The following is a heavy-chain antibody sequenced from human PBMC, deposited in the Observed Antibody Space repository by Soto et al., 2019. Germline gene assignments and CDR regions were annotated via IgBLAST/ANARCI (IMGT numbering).Heavy chain of an antibody. J-gene: IGHJ4*02. D-gene: IGHD1-1*01. CDR1: GYRFTISC. CDR2: IYPGDSDT. V-gene: IGHV5-51*01. Sequence: GESVKISGKASGYRFTISCIGWVLQMPWKGLEWMGIIYPGDSDTRYRPSFQGQVTISADKSSSTAYLQWNSLQASDTAMYYCARLPGIVAPGTVFLDNWGQGTMVTVSS. CDR3: ARLPGIVAPGTVFLDN.